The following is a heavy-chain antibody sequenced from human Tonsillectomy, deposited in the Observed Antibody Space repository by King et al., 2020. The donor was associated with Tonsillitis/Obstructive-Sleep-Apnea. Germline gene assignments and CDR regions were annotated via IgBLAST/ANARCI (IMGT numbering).Heavy chain of an antibody. Sequence: HVQLQEPGPRLVKPSETLSLTCTVSGGSISGYYWSWIRQPPGRGLEWIGYIYFSGGTRYNPSLKSRVTISVDTSKNQFSLRLSSVTAADTAVYYCAREVEAVDAFDIWGQGTMVTVSS. CDR2: IYFSGGT. CDR1: GGSISGYY. J-gene: IGHJ3*02. D-gene: IGHD2-15*01. CDR3: AREVEAVDAFDI. V-gene: IGHV4-59*01.